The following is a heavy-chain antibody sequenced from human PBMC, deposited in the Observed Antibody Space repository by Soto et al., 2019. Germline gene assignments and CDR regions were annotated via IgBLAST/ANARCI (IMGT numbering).Heavy chain of an antibody. J-gene: IGHJ5*02. V-gene: IGHV1-2*02. CDR2: INSNSGAT. CDR3: ARGGGTILAPLP. Sequence: QVQLVQSGAEVKKPGAAVKVSCKASGYTFTGYFMHWVRQAPGQGLEWMGWINSNSGATKYAQKFQVRITLSRYTSISTAYMELSGLRSDDTAVYYCARGGGTILAPLPWGQGTLVTVSS. D-gene: IGHD3-3*01. CDR1: GYTFTGYF.